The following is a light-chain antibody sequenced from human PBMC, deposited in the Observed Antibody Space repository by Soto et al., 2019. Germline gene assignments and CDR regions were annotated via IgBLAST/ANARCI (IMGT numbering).Light chain of an antibody. CDR3: QQYGSSGT. CDR1: QSVSNNY. CDR2: GAS. V-gene: IGKV3-20*01. J-gene: IGKJ1*01. Sequence: EIVLTQSPGTLSLSPGERATLSCRASQSVSNNYLAWYQQKPGQAPRLLIYGASNRATGIPDMFSGSGSGTDFTLTISRLEPEDFAVYYCQQYGSSGTFGQGTKVDI.